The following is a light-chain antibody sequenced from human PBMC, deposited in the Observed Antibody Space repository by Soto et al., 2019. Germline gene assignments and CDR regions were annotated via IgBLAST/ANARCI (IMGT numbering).Light chain of an antibody. V-gene: IGLV2-11*01. CDR3: CSYAGSRDV. CDR1: SSDVGGYNY. Sequence: QLVLTQPRSVSGSPGQSVTISCTGTSSDVGGYNYVSWYQQHPGKAPKLMIYDVSKRPSGVPDRFSGSKSGNTASLTISGLQAEDEADYYCCSYAGSRDVFGTGTKVTVL. CDR2: DVS. J-gene: IGLJ1*01.